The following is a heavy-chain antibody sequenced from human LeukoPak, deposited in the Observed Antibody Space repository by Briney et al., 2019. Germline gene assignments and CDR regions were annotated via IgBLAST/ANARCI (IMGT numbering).Heavy chain of an antibody. V-gene: IGHV3-23*01. D-gene: IGHD3-22*01. CDR1: GFTFSSYA. J-gene: IGHJ4*02. Sequence: PGGSLRLSCAASGFTFSSYAMSWVRQAPGKGLEWVSAIRGSGGSTYYADSVKGRFTISRDNSKNTLYLQMNSLRAEDTAVYYCAKAGRWGSWDYYDSSGFGHFDYWGQGTLVTVSS. CDR2: IRGSGGST. CDR3: AKAGRWGSWDYYDSSGFGHFDY.